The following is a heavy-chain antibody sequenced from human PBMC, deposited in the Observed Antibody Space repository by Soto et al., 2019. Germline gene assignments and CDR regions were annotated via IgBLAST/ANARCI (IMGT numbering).Heavy chain of an antibody. CDR1: GFTFSSYA. CDR2: ISGIGGST. Sequence: PGGSLRLSCAASGFTFSSYAMSWVRQAPGKGLEWVSAISGIGGSTYYADSVKGRFTISRDNSKNTLYLQMNSLRAEDTAVYYCAKGWVGWFGELLYPLGPYYGMDVWGQGTTVTVSS. CDR3: AKGWVGWFGELLYPLGPYYGMDV. D-gene: IGHD3-10*01. J-gene: IGHJ6*02. V-gene: IGHV3-23*01.